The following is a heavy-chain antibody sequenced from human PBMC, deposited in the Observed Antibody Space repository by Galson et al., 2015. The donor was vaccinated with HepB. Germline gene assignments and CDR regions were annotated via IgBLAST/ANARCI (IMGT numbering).Heavy chain of an antibody. J-gene: IGHJ3*02. CDR1: GYTFTSYG. D-gene: IGHD1-26*01. V-gene: IGHV1-18*04. CDR2: ISAYNGNT. CDR3: ARRGTVGATTSPYAFDI. Sequence: SVKVSCKASGYTFTSYGISWVRQAPGQGLEWMGWISAYNGNTNYAQKLQGRVTMTTDTSTSTAYMELRSLRSDDTAVYYCARRGTVGATTSPYAFDIWGQGTMVTVSS.